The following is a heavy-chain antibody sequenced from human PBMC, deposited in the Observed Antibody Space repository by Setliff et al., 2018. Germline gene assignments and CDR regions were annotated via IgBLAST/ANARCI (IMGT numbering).Heavy chain of an antibody. V-gene: IGHV1-18*01. J-gene: IGHJ2*01. D-gene: IGHD2-2*01. Sequence: ASVKVSCKASGYTFISYDISWVRQAPGQGLEWMGWISIDDDKTKYAQKFQGRVTMTADTSTSTAYMELSRLRSDDTAVYYCARVGVPAAESWYFDLWGRGTLVTVSS. CDR1: GYTFISYD. CDR3: ARVGVPAAESWYFDL. CDR2: ISIDDDKT.